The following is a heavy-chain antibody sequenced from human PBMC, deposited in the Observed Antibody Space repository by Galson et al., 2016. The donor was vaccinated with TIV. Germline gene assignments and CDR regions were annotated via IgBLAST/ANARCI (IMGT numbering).Heavy chain of an antibody. CDR1: GGSMSSYY. CDR2: IYCSGRT. D-gene: IGHD3-22*01. Sequence: TLSLTCTVSGGSMSSYYWSWIRQPPGKGLEWIGYIYCSGRTTYNPSLKSRVTISVDTSKNQFSLKLTSVTAADTAMYFCARFGRAYYYMADYWGQGTLVTVAS. V-gene: IGHV4-59*01. CDR3: ARFGRAYYYMADY. J-gene: IGHJ4*02.